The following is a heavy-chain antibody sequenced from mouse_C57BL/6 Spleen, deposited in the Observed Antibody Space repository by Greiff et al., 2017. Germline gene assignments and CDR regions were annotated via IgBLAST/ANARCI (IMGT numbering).Heavy chain of an antibody. CDR2: IDPSDSET. Sequence: QVQLQQPGAELVRPGSSVKLSCKASGYTFTSYWMHWVKQRPIQGLEWIGNIDPSDSETHYNQKFKDKATLTVDKSSSTAYMQLSSLTSEDSAVYYCARDYGSSSSYCYFEVWGTGTTVTVAS. J-gene: IGHJ1*03. CDR3: ARDYGSSSSYCYFEV. CDR1: GYTFTSYW. V-gene: IGHV1-52*01. D-gene: IGHD1-1*01.